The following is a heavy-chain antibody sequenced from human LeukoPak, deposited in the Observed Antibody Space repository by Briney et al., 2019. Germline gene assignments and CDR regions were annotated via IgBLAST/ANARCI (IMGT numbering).Heavy chain of an antibody. D-gene: IGHD5-24*01. CDR1: GFTFSSYW. J-gene: IGHJ6*03. V-gene: IGHV3-7*01. CDR3: ARMASYHFYMDV. Sequence: PGGSLRLSCVVSGFTFSSYWMNWVRQAPGKGLEWVANIKQDGSEKYYVDSVKGRFTISRDNAKNSVYLQMNNLRAEDMAVYYCARMASYHFYMDVWGKGTTVTVSS. CDR2: IKQDGSEK.